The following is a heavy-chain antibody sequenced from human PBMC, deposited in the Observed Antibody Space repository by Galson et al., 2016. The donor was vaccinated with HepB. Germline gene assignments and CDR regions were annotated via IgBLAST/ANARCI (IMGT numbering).Heavy chain of an antibody. CDR1: GFTFSDYG. Sequence: SLRLSCAASGFTFSDYGMHWVRQAPGKGLEWVAVISHDGSEKYYGDSVKGRFTISRDNSEKTVYLQMASLRTEDTAVYYCAKDPAQQWLVHYFDYWGQGTLVTVSS. CDR2: ISHDGSEK. CDR3: AKDPAQQWLVHYFDY. V-gene: IGHV3-30*18. D-gene: IGHD6-19*01. J-gene: IGHJ4*02.